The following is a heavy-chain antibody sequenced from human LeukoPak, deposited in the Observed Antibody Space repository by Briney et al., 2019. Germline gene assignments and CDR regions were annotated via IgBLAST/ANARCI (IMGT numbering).Heavy chain of an antibody. D-gene: IGHD3-22*01. Sequence: SQTLSLTCTVSGGSISSGSYYWSWIRQPAGKGLEWIGRIYTSGSTNYNPSPKSRVTISVDTSKNQFSLKLSSVTAADTAVYYCARDPEPSGYYDYYYYGMDVWGQGTTVTVSS. CDR3: ARDPEPSGYYDYYYYGMDV. CDR2: IYTSGST. V-gene: IGHV4-61*02. J-gene: IGHJ6*02. CDR1: GGSISSGSYY.